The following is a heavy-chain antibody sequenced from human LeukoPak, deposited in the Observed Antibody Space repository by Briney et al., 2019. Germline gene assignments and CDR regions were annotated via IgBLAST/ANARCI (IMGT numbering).Heavy chain of an antibody. CDR2: INPSGGRT. Sequence: ASVKVSCKASGYTFASYYIHWVRQAPGQGLEWMGAINPSGGRTSYAQKFQGRATMTRDTSTSTVYMELSSLRSEDAAVYYCARLRHDNSGPFDYWGQGTLVTVSS. CDR3: ARLRHDNSGPFDY. D-gene: IGHD3-22*01. V-gene: IGHV1-46*01. CDR1: GYTFASYY. J-gene: IGHJ4*02.